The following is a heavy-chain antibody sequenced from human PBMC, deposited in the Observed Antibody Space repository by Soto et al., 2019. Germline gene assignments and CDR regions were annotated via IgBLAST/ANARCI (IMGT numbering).Heavy chain of an antibody. CDR1: GYTFTSYG. CDR3: ARGRVVRGVIEDYYYYGMDV. CDR2: ISAYNGNT. J-gene: IGHJ6*02. Sequence: ASVKVSCKASGYTFTSYGISWVRQAPGQGLEWMGWISAYNGNTNYAQKLQGRVTMTTDTSTSTAYMELRSLRSDDTAVYYCARGRVVRGVIEDYYYYGMDVWGQGTTVTVSS. V-gene: IGHV1-18*01. D-gene: IGHD3-10*01.